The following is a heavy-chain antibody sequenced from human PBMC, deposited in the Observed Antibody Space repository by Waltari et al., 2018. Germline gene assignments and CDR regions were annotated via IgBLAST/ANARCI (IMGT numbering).Heavy chain of an antibody. Sequence: QLQLQESGPGLVKPSEHLSLTCSVPRVSIPSNRHYRCWIRQPPGQGLEWIGTLSYTGATYSSPSLQSRVTISRDTSKNHLSLTLGSVTAADTAVYYCVTYIGASVGTAAFDVWGQGTMVTVSS. CDR3: VTYIGASVGTAAFDV. CDR1: RVSIPSNRHY. J-gene: IGHJ3*01. D-gene: IGHD5-12*01. V-gene: IGHV4-39*02. CDR2: LSYTGAT.